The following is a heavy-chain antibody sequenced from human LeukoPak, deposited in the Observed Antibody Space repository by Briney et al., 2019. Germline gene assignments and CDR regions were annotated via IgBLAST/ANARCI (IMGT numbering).Heavy chain of an antibody. J-gene: IGHJ5*02. CDR1: GFTFSSYW. CDR2: IKQDGSEK. D-gene: IGHD6-13*01. V-gene: IGHV3-7*03. Sequence: GGCLRLSCAVSGFTFSSYWMSWVRQAPGKGLEWVANIKQDGSEKYYVDSVKGRFTISRDNAKNSLYLQMNSLTAEDTAVYYCATDGGRYSSSSPWGQGTLVTVSS. CDR3: ATDGGRYSSSSP.